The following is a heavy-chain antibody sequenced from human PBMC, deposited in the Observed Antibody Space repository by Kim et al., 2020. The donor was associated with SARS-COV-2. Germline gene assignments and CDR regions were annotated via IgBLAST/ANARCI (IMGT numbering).Heavy chain of an antibody. Sequence: SPTSNPTPKSRVTISVDTAKNQFSLKLSSVTAADTAVYYCARGAVAAFDYWGQGTLVTVSS. D-gene: IGHD6-19*01. CDR2: SP. V-gene: IGHV4-59*09. CDR3: ARGAVAAFDY. J-gene: IGHJ4*02.